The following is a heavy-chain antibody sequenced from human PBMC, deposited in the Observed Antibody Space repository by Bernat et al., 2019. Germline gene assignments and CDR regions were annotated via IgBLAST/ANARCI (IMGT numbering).Heavy chain of an antibody. Sequence: QVQLVQSGAEVKKPGSTVKVSCEASGGTFSSYAISWVRQAPGQGLEWMGGIIPIFGTANYAQKFQGRVTITADESTSTAYMELSSLRSEDTAVYYCASFDDPDCTNGVCSDYWGQGTLVTVSS. D-gene: IGHD2-8*01. J-gene: IGHJ4*02. V-gene: IGHV1-69*01. CDR3: ASFDDPDCTNGVCSDY. CDR2: IIPIFGTA. CDR1: GGTFSSYA.